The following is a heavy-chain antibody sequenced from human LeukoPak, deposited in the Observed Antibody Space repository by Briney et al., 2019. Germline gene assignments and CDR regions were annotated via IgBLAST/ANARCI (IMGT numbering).Heavy chain of an antibody. D-gene: IGHD1-26*01. J-gene: IGHJ5*02. Sequence: SVKVSCKACGGTFSSYAISWVRQAPGQGLEWMGGIIPILGIAKYAQKFQGRVTITADKSTSTAYMELSSLRSEDTAVYYCARDQGSGSSWGQGTLVTVSS. CDR1: GGTFSSYA. CDR3: ARDQGSGSS. CDR2: IIPILGIA. V-gene: IGHV1-69*10.